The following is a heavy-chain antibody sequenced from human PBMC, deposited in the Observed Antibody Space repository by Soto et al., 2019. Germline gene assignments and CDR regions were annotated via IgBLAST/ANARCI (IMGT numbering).Heavy chain of an antibody. Sequence: EVQLVETGGGLIQPGGSLRLSCAASGFTVSSNYMSWVRQAPGKGLEWVSVIYSGGSTYYADSVKGRFPISSDNSKNTLYLQMNSLIAEDTAVYYCARDRDGMDVWGQGTTVAVSS. J-gene: IGHJ6*02. V-gene: IGHV3-53*02. CDR1: GFTVSSNY. CDR3: ARDRDGMDV. CDR2: IYSGGST.